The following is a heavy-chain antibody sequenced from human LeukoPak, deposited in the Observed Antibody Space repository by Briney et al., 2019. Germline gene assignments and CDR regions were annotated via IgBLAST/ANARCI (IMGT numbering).Heavy chain of an antibody. J-gene: IGHJ4*02. V-gene: IGHV3-30-3*01. CDR1: GFTFSNYA. D-gene: IGHD3-22*01. Sequence: GGSLRLSCAASGFTFSNYAMHWVRQAPGKGLEWVAVMSYDGSNKYYADSVKGRFTISRDNSKNTLYLQMNSLRAEDTAVYYCARDYDSSGYYLVNWGQGTLVIVSS. CDR3: ARDYDSSGYYLVN. CDR2: MSYDGSNK.